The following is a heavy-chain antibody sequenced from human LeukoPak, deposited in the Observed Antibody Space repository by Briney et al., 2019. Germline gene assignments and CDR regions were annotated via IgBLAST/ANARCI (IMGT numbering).Heavy chain of an antibody. D-gene: IGHD3-3*01. CDR3: ASLSGTYYDFWSGYSANP. J-gene: IGHJ5*02. CDR1: GGSISSSNW. CDR2: IYHSGST. Sequence: PSGTLSLTCAVSGGSISSSNWWSWVRQPPGKGLAWIGEIYHSGSTNYNPSLKSRVTISVDKSKNQFSLKLSSVTAADTAVYYCASLSGTYYDFWSGYSANPWGQGTLVTVSS. V-gene: IGHV4-4*02.